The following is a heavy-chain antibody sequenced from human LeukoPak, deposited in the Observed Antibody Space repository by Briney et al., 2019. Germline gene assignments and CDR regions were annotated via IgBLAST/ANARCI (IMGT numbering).Heavy chain of an antibody. CDR3: ARKVAVAGPRDWCFVL. Sequence: SETLSRTCTVSGGSIISYYWSWIRQPPGKGLEWIGYIYYSGFTNYNPSLKSRVTISVDTSKNQFSLKLSSVTAADTAVYYCARKVAVAGPRDWCFVLWGRGTLVTVSS. D-gene: IGHD6-19*01. CDR1: GGSIISYY. CDR2: IYYSGFT. J-gene: IGHJ2*01. V-gene: IGHV4-59*01.